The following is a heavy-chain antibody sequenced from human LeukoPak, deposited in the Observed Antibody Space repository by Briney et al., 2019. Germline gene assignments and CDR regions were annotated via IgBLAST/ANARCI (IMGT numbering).Heavy chain of an antibody. J-gene: IGHJ4*02. CDR2: IRQDGSEK. V-gene: IGHV3-7*01. CDR1: TFTFSSYW. CDR3: ARDGEPFDF. Sequence: GGSLRLSCAASTFTFSSYWMSWVRQAPGKGLEWVANIRQDGSEKYYVDSVKGRFTISRDNARNSLYLQMNSLRVDDTAVYYCARDGEPFDFWGQGTLVTVSS.